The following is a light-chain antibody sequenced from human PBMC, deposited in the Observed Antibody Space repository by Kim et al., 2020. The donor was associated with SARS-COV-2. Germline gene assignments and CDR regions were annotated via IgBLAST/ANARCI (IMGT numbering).Light chain of an antibody. V-gene: IGLV10-54*01. CDR1: SSNVGNEG. Sequence: QAGLTQPPLVSKGLRQTATLTCTGSSSNVGNEGAAWLQQHQGHPPKLLSYRNNNRPSGISERLSASRSGNTASLTISGLQPEDEADYYCTAWDSSLSAWVFGGGTKVTVL. CDR2: RNN. CDR3: TAWDSSLSAWV. J-gene: IGLJ3*02.